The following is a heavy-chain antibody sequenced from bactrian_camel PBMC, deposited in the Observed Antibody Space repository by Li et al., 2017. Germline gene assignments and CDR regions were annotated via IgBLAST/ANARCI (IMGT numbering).Heavy chain of an antibody. V-gene: IGHV3S53*01. CDR2: IEADTST. Sequence: QLVESGGGSVESGGSLRFSCTAPASRYICMGWHRQTPGQAREAVALIEADTSTYYADFVKGRFIISRDNAKKMLYLEMNDLKPEDSGTYFCASPPPPRSPSP. D-gene: IGHD2*01. CDR1: ASRYIC. J-gene: IGHJ4*01.